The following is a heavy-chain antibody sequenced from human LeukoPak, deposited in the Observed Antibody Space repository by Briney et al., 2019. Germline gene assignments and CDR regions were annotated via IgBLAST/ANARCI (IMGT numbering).Heavy chain of an antibody. J-gene: IGHJ4*02. CDR2: MSAYNGNA. CDR1: GYTFTSYG. Sequence: ASVKVSCKASGYTFTSYGISWVRQAPGQGLEWMGWMSAYNGNANYAQKLQGRVTVTTDTSTSTAYMELRSLRSDDTAVYYCARRTYSRSSSIFDNWGQGTLVTVSS. V-gene: IGHV1-18*01. CDR3: ARRTYSRSSSIFDN. D-gene: IGHD6-6*01.